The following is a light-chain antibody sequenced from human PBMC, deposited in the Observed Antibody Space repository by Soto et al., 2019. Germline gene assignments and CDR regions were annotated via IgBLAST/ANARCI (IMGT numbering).Light chain of an antibody. V-gene: IGLV1-47*01. J-gene: IGLJ2*01. CDR1: SSNIGSNY. Sequence: QSVLTQPPSASGTPGQRVTISCSGSSSNIGSNYVYWYQQLPGTALKLLIYRNNQRPSGVPDRFSGSKSGTSASLATSGLRSEDEADYYCAAWDDSLVFGGGTKLTVL. CDR2: RNN. CDR3: AAWDDSLV.